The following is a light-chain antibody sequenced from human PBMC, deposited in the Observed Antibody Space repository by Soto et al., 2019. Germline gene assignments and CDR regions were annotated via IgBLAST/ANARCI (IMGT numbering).Light chain of an antibody. CDR3: QQVKTYPRT. CDR2: EES. Sequence: DIQMTQSPSSLSASVGDRVAITCRASQRISSFLNWYQQKPGKPPKLLIYEESTLHSGVPSRFSGRKSGTQFTLTIDSLQPEDFATYYCQQVKTYPRTFGGGTKVDIE. CDR1: QRISSF. V-gene: IGKV1-9*01. J-gene: IGKJ4*01.